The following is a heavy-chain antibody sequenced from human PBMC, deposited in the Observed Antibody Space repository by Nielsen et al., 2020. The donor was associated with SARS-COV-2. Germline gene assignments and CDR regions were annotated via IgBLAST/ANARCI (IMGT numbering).Heavy chain of an antibody. D-gene: IGHD6-19*01. Sequence: GESLKISCKGSGYSFSSYWITWVRQMPGEGLEWMGRIDPSDSYTNYSPSFQGHVTISADKSISTAYLQWSSLKASDTAMYYCANIAVAAPVNYWGQGTLVTVSS. CDR1: GYSFSSYW. CDR2: IDPSDSYT. J-gene: IGHJ4*02. CDR3: ANIAVAAPVNY. V-gene: IGHV5-10-1*01.